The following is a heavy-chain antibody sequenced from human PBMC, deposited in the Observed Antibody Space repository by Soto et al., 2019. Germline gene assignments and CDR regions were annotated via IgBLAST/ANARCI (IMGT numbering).Heavy chain of an antibody. V-gene: IGHV3-23*01. CDR3: ARCMTKVTTSPFDI. D-gene: IGHD4-17*01. CDR2: IIGSGVDT. J-gene: IGHJ3*02. Sequence: EVQLLESGGGLVQPGGSLRLSCAASGFTFRSYAMSWVRQAPGKGLEWVSAIIGSGVDTYYADSVKGRFTISRDNSKNTLYLHINILRPEETVVYYCARCMTKVTTSPFDIWGQGTMVTVSS. CDR1: GFTFRSYA.